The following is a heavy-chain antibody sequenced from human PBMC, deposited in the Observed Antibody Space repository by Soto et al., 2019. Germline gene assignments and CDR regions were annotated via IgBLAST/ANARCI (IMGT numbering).Heavy chain of an antibody. CDR1: GYTFTSYY. Sequence: ASVKVSCKASGYTFTSYYIHWVRQAPGQGLEWMGIFNPTGDTASYAQKLQGRVTMTRDTSTGTAYMELGSLRSEDTAVYYCARGGRIVDTGIGYYYYHAMDVWGQGATVTVSS. J-gene: IGHJ6*02. CDR3: ARGGRIVDTGIGYYYYHAMDV. CDR2: FNPTGDTA. V-gene: IGHV1-46*01. D-gene: IGHD5-18*01.